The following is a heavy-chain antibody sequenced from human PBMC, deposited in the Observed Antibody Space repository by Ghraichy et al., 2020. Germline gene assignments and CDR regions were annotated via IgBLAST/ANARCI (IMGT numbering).Heavy chain of an antibody. CDR1: GASTSRRSYY. D-gene: IGHD4-17*01. J-gene: IGHJ4*02. Sequence: SETLSLTCTVSGASTSRRSYYWGWIRQPPGKGLEWIGSIYYSGSTYYNPSLKSRVTISVDTSKNQFSLKLSSVTAADTAIYYCARQGATTVTPAAFVDFWGQGTLVTVSS. V-gene: IGHV4-39*01. CDR2: IYYSGST. CDR3: ARQGATTVTPAAFVDF.